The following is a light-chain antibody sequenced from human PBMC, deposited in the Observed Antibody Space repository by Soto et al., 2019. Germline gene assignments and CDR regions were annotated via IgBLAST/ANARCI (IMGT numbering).Light chain of an antibody. V-gene: IGKV1-5*01. CDR1: QSISPW. J-gene: IGKJ1*01. CDR2: DVS. Sequence: DIQMTHSPSTLSASVVDIFTITCRASQSISPWLAWYQQKPGKAPKLLIYDVSSLESRVPSRFSGSGSGTEFTLTISSLQPDDFATYYCQQYNAYSWTFGPGTKVDIK. CDR3: QQYNAYSWT.